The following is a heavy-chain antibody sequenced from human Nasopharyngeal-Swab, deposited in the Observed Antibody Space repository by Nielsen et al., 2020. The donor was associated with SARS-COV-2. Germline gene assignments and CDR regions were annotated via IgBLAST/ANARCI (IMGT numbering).Heavy chain of an antibody. D-gene: IGHD5-18*01. CDR1: GFSLSTSGMR. CDR3: ARVDVDTSMTH. Sequence: SGPTLVQPTQTLTLTCTFSGFSLSTSGMRVSWIRQPPGKALEWLARIDWDDDKFYGTSLKTRLTISKDTSKNRVVLTMTNMDPVDTATYYCARVDVDTSMTHWGQGTLVTVSS. J-gene: IGHJ4*02. V-gene: IGHV2-70*04. CDR2: IDWDDDK.